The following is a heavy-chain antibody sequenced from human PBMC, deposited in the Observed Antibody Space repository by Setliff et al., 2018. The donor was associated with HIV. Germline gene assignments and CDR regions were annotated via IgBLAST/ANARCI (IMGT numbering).Heavy chain of an antibody. CDR3: ARVYYDILTGYGYFDD. V-gene: IGHV4-61*09. J-gene: IGHJ4*02. D-gene: IGHD3-9*01. CDR2: IYSSGNT. Sequence: PSETLSLTCTVSGGSMSSGSYLWSWIRQPAGKGLEWIGYIYSSGNTNYNPSLKSRVIISVDTSKNQFSLKLSSVTAADTAVYYCARVYYDILTGYGYFDDWGQGTLVTVSS. CDR1: GGSMSSGSYL.